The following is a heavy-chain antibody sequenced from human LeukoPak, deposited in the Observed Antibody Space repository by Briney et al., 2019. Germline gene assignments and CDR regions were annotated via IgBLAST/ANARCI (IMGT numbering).Heavy chain of an antibody. CDR1: GDSINSYY. CDR2: IYHSGST. V-gene: IGHV4-59*01. D-gene: IGHD6-13*01. J-gene: IGHJ5*02. Sequence: SETLSLTCSVSGDSINSYYWSWIRQPPGKGLEWIGYIYHSGSTNYNPSLKSRLTISVDTSKNQFSLRLTSVTAADTAVYYCARALRQQLVTGSFDPWGQGTLVTVCS. CDR3: ARALRQQLVTGSFDP.